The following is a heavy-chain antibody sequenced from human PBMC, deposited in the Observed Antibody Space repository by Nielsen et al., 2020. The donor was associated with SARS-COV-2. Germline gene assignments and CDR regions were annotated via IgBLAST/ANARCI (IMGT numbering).Heavy chain of an antibody. CDR2: INPNSGGT. CDR3: ARDYQPMEYSSSYYYYGMDV. D-gene: IGHD6-6*01. CDR1: GYTFTGYY. Sequence: ASVKVSCKASGYTFTGYYMHWVRQAPGQGLEWMGWINPNSGGTNYAQKFQGWVTMTRDTSISTAYMELSRLRSDDTAVYYCARDYQPMEYSSSYYYYGMDVWGQGTTVTVSS. V-gene: IGHV1-2*04. J-gene: IGHJ6*02.